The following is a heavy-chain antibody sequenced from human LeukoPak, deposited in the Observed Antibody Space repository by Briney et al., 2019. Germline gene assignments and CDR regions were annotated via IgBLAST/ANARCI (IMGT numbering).Heavy chain of an antibody. D-gene: IGHD3-3*01. CDR3: ARLPDFWSGYYLGPPDY. CDR2: IYYSGST. Sequence: PSETLSLTCTVSGGSISSSSYYWGWIRQPPGKGLEWIGSIYYSGSTYYNPSLKSRVTISVDTSKNQFSLKLSSVTAVDTAVYYCARLPDFWSGYYLGPPDYWGQGTLVTVSS. V-gene: IGHV4-39*01. J-gene: IGHJ4*02. CDR1: GGSISSSSYY.